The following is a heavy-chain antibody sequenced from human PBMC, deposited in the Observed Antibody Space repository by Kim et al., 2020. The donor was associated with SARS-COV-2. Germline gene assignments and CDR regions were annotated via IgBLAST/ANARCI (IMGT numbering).Heavy chain of an antibody. V-gene: IGHV3-15*01. D-gene: IGHD3-16*01. Sequence: VKCRFTISRDDSKNTLYLQMNSLKTEDTAVYYCTTDLMILQSYYYYGMDVWGQVTTVTVSS. CDR3: TTDLMILQSYYYYGMDV. J-gene: IGHJ6*02.